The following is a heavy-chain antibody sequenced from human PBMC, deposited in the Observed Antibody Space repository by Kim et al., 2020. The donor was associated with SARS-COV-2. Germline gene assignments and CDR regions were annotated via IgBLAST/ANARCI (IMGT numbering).Heavy chain of an antibody. CDR2: ISSSSIYI. V-gene: IGHV3-21*01. Sequence: GGSLRLSCAASGFTFSSYSMNWVRQAPGKGLEWVSSISSSSIYIHYADSVKGRFTISRDNAKNSLYLQMNSLRAEDTAVYYCARGEGIWFGDYWGQGTLV. CDR3: ARGEGIWFGDY. D-gene: IGHD3-10*01. CDR1: GFTFSSYS. J-gene: IGHJ4*02.